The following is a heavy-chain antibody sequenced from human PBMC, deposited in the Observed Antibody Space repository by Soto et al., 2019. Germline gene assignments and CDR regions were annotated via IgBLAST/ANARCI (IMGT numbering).Heavy chain of an antibody. CDR1: GFTFGSYA. CDR3: AVVITFGYFDY. CDR2: ISYDGSNK. D-gene: IGHD3-22*01. J-gene: IGHJ4*02. V-gene: IGHV3-30-3*01. Sequence: GGSLRLSCAASGFTFGSYAMHWVRQAPGKGLEWVAVISYDGSNKYYADSVKGRLTISRDNSKNTLYLQMNSLGAEDTAVYYCAVVITFGYFDYWGQGTLVTVSS.